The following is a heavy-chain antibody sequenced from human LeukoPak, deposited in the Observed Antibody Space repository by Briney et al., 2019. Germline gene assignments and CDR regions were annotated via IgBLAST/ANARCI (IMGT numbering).Heavy chain of an antibody. D-gene: IGHD6-19*01. CDR1: GYTFTNYY. J-gene: IGHJ4*02. CDR2: ISPGDGGA. CDR3: ARVGDSSGWFFGY. V-gene: IGHV1-46*01. Sequence: ASVKVSCKASGYTFTNYYMHWLRQAPGQGLEWMGIISPGDGGATYAQNFRGRVTMTRDTSTSTVYMELSSLRSVDTAVYYCARVGDSSGWFFGYWGQGTLVTVSS.